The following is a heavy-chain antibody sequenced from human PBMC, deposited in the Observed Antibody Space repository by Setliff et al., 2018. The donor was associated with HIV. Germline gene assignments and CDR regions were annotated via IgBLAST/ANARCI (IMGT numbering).Heavy chain of an antibody. V-gene: IGHV3-21*01. CDR1: GFTFSSYS. CDR3: ARVPYSSSWSFDY. J-gene: IGHJ4*02. CDR2: ISSSSSYI. Sequence: PGGSLRLSCAASGFTFSSYSMNWVRQAPGKGLEWVSSISSSSSYIYYADSVKGRFTISRDNAKNSLYLQMNSLRAEDTAVYYCARVPYSSSWSFDYWGQGTQVTVSS. D-gene: IGHD6-13*01.